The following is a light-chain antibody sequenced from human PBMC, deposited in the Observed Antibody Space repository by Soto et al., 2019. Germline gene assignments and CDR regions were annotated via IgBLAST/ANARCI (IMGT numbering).Light chain of an antibody. Sequence: IVMTQSPDSLSVSLGERATSNCKSSQSVLFSSNNKNFLAWYQQKPGQPPKLLIYWASARESGVPDRFSGSGSGTDFTLTISSLQADDVAVYYCQQYYLTPLSFGGGTKVDI. CDR2: WAS. CDR1: QSVLFSSNNKNF. CDR3: QQYYLTPLS. J-gene: IGKJ4*01. V-gene: IGKV4-1*01.